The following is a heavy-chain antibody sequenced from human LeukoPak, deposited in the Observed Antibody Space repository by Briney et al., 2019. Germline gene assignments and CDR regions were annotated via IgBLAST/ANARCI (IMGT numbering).Heavy chain of an antibody. D-gene: IGHD3-9*01. J-gene: IGHJ4*02. CDR3: AKADSYYDLLTCFDF. CDR2: ISASGTIT. V-gene: IGHV3-23*01. Sequence: PGGSLSLSCAASGFTFSSYAMNWVRQAPGKGLEWVSTISASGTITYYAGSVKGRFTISRDNSKNTLYLQMNSLRAEDTAVYYCAKADSYYDLLTCFDFWGQGTLVTVSS. CDR1: GFTFSSYA.